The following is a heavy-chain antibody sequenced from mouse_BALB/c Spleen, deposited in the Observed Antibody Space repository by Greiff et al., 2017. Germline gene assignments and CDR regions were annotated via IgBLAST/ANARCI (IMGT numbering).Heavy chain of an antibody. J-gene: IGHJ4*01. CDR1: GYTFTDYY. CDR2: IYPGSGNT. CDR3: ASYGSPDYYAMDY. D-gene: IGHD1-1*01. V-gene: IGHV1-77*01. Sequence: QVQLQQSGAELARPGASVKLSCKASGYTFTDYYINWVKQRTGQGLEWIGEIYPGSGNTYYNEKFKGKATLTADKSSSTAYMQLSSLTSEDSAVYFCASYGSPDYYAMDYWGQGTSVTVSS.